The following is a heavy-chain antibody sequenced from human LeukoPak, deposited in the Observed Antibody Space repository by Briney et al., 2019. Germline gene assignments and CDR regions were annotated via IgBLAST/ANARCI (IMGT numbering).Heavy chain of an antibody. Sequence: ASVKVSCKASGYTFTSYDINWVRQAPGQGLEWMGWINPNSGGTNYAQKFQGRVTMTRDTSISTAYMELSRLRSDDTAVYYCANLAAAGTDAFDIWGQETMVTVSS. CDR1: GYTFTSYD. J-gene: IGHJ3*02. CDR2: INPNSGGT. D-gene: IGHD6-13*01. CDR3: ANLAAAGTDAFDI. V-gene: IGHV1-2*02.